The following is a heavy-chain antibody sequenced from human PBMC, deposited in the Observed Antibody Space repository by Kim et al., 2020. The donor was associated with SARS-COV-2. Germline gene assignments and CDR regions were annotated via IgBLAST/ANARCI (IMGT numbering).Heavy chain of an antibody. CDR1: GYTFTSYG. CDR2: ISAYNGNT. CDR3: ARRNYDFWSGYYNYYYYYMDV. Sequence: ASVKVSCKASGYTFTSYGISWVRQAPGQGLEWMGWISAYNGNTNYAQKLQGRVTMTTDTSTSTAYMELRSLRSDDTAVYYCARRNYDFWSGYYNYYYYYMDVWGKGTTVTVSS. D-gene: IGHD3-3*01. V-gene: IGHV1-18*01. J-gene: IGHJ6*03.